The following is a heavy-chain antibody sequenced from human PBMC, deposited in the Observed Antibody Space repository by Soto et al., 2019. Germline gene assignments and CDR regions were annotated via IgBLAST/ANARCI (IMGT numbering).Heavy chain of an antibody. CDR1: GLTFTNVW. CDR3: VNSGYYHGVDV. J-gene: IGHJ6*02. Sequence: EVQLVESGGGLGKPGGSLRLSCEASGLTFTNVWMTWVRQAPGKGLEWVGRIKSKTDGGTIDYAAPVKGRFSISRDDSKNTLYLQMNSLKTEDTAVYYCVNSGYYHGVDVWGQGTTVIVSS. CDR2: IKSKTDGGTI. D-gene: IGHD1-20*01. V-gene: IGHV3-15*07.